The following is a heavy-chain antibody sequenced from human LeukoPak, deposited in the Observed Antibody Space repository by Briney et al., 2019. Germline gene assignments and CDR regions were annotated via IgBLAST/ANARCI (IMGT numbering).Heavy chain of an antibody. V-gene: IGHV1-2*02. CDR3: ARGQVLRYFDWLLPRGYYYYMDV. J-gene: IGHJ6*03. Sequence: ASVKVSCKASGYTFTGYYMHWVRQAPGQGLEWMGWINPNSGGTNYAQKFQGRVTMTRDTSISTAYMELSRLRSDDTAVYYCARGQVLRYFDWLLPRGYYYYMDVWGKGTTITISS. D-gene: IGHD3-9*01. CDR2: INPNSGGT. CDR1: GYTFTGYY.